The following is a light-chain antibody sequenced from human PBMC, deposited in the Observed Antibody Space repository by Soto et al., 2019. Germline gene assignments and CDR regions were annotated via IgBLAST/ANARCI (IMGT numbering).Light chain of an antibody. CDR3: HQYASEPLT. Sequence: EVVSRQSPATLSVSPGDGATLSCRASQSVRSHLAWYQQKPGQPPRLLVHHASTRATGVPDRFSGSGSGTDFTFTGSRLEPEDFAIYYCHQYASEPLTFGGGTKVDIK. J-gene: IGKJ4*01. CDR2: HAS. CDR1: QSVRSH. V-gene: IGKV3D-15*01.